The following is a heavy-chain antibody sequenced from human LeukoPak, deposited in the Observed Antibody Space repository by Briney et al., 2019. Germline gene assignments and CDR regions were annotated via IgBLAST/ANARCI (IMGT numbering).Heavy chain of an antibody. CDR3: AKCDATVTSCHAFDI. CDR2: ISASGGIT. J-gene: IGHJ3*02. Sequence: GGSLRLSCAASGFTFSSYAMSWVRQAPGKGLEWVSTISASGGITHYADSVKGRFTISRDNSENTLYLQMNSLRAEDTAVYYCAKCDATVTSCHAFDIWGQGTMVTVSS. CDR1: GFTFSSYA. V-gene: IGHV3-23*01. D-gene: IGHD4-17*01.